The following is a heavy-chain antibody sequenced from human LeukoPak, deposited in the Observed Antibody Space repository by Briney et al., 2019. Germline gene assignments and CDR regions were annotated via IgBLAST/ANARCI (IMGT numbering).Heavy chain of an antibody. V-gene: IGHV4-30-4*01. CDR2: IYYSGST. Sequence: SQTLSLTCTVSGGSISSGDYYWSWIRQPSGKGLGWIGYIYYSGSTYYNPSLKSRVTISVDTSKNQFSLKLSSVTAADTAVYYCARFTARVRGHATFDPWGQGTLVTVSS. CDR1: GGSISSGDYY. J-gene: IGHJ5*02. CDR3: ARFTARVRGHATFDP. D-gene: IGHD5-18*01.